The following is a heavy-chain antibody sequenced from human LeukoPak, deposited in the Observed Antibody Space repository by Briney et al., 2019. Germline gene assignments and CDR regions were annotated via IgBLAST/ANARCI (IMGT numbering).Heavy chain of an antibody. Sequence: GGTLRLSCAASGFTFSNYGLSWVRQAPGKGLEWVSGITGSGGSTYYADSVKGRFTISRDNSKNTLYLQMNSLRAEDTAIYYCAKSGSGNNPFDYWGQGTLVTVSS. D-gene: IGHD3-10*01. CDR1: GFTFSNYG. CDR3: AKSGSGNNPFDY. V-gene: IGHV3-23*01. J-gene: IGHJ4*02. CDR2: ITGSGGST.